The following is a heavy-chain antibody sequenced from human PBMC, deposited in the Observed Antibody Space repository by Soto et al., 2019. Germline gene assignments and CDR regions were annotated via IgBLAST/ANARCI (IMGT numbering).Heavy chain of an antibody. D-gene: IGHD6-19*01. J-gene: IGHJ4*02. V-gene: IGHV1-3*01. CDR2: INAGNGNT. Sequence: ASVKVSCKASGYTFTSYAMHWVRQAPGQRLEWTGWINAGNGNTKYSQKFQGRVTITRDTSASTAYMELSSLRSEDTAVYYCARDQRQWLVLGYFDYWGQGTLVTVSS. CDR3: ARDQRQWLVLGYFDY. CDR1: GYTFTSYA.